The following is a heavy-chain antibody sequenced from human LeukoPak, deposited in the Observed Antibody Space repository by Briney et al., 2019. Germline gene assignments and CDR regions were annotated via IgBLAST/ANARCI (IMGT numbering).Heavy chain of an antibody. CDR2: INLNSGGT. V-gene: IGHV1-2*06. CDR1: GYTFTSYG. Sequence: ASVKVSCKASGYTFTSYGISWVRQAPGQGLEWMGRINLNSGGTIFAQKFLGRVTMTRDTSISTAYVEVSRLRSDDTAVYYCARKETGNYYFDYWGQGTLVTVSS. CDR3: ARKETGNYYFDY. D-gene: IGHD1-7*01. J-gene: IGHJ4*02.